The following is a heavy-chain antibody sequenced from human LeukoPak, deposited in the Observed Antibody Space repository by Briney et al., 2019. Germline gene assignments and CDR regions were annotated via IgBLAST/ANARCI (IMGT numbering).Heavy chain of an antibody. V-gene: IGHV1-2*02. Sequence: GASVKVSCKASGYTFTDYYMHWVRQAPGHGFEWMGWISPNDGDTNYAQKFQGRVTMTRDTSISTAHMEVSRLRSDDTAVYYCARANFLYCSSTTCLFDYWGQGTLVTVSS. D-gene: IGHD2-2*01. J-gene: IGHJ4*02. CDR3: ARANFLYCSSTTCLFDY. CDR1: GYTFTDYY. CDR2: ISPNDGDT.